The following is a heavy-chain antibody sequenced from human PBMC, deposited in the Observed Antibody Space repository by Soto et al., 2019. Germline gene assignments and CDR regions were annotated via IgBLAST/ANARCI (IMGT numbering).Heavy chain of an antibody. V-gene: IGHV3-30-3*01. D-gene: IGHD6-6*01. CDR2: ISYDGSNK. Sequence: GGSLRLSCAASGFTFSSYAMHWVRQAPGKGLEWVAVISYDGSNKYYADSVKGRFTISRDNSKNTLYLQMNSLRAEDTAVYYCARDGGLRFEYSSSRYYYGMDVWGQGTTVTSP. J-gene: IGHJ6*02. CDR3: ARDGGLRFEYSSSRYYYGMDV. CDR1: GFTFSSYA.